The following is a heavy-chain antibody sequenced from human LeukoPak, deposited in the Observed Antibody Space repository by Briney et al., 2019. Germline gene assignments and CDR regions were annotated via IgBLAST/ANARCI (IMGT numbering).Heavy chain of an antibody. Sequence: GGSLRLSCAASGFAVGSDYMSWVRQAPGKGLEWVSAISGSGGSTYYADSVKGRFTISRDNSKNTLYLQMNSLRAEDTAVYYCAKDQRKQQLVSGSWYFDLWGRGTLVTVSS. V-gene: IGHV3-23*01. D-gene: IGHD6-13*01. CDR2: ISGSGGST. J-gene: IGHJ2*01. CDR3: AKDQRKQQLVSGSWYFDL. CDR1: GFAVGSDY.